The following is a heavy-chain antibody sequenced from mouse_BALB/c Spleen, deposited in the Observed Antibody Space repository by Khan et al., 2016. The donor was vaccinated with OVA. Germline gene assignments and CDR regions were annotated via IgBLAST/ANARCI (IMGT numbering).Heavy chain of an antibody. V-gene: IGHV2-3*01. CDR2: KWGDGST. CDR1: GFSLTSYG. D-gene: IGHD1-1*01. J-gene: IGHJ4*01. Sequence: VQLLETGPGLVAPSQSLSITCTVSGFSLTSYGVNWGRQPPGKGLEGRGVKWGDGSTNNHSTLIYRLIISKDNSKSQVFLKLSSLQTVDTATYYCAKFTPDYYSLAYWGQGTSVTLSS. CDR3: AKFTPDYYSLAY.